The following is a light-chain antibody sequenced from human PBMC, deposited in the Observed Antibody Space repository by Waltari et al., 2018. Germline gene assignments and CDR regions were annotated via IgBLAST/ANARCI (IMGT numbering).Light chain of an antibody. CDR1: QSVGGY. V-gene: IGKV3-11*01. J-gene: IGKJ1*01. CDR3: QQRSSWPPWA. CDR2: DAS. Sequence: EVVLTQSPATLSLSPGESATLSCRASQSVGGYLAWYQHKPGQAPRLLTYDASYRATGIPARFSGSGSGTDFTLTISSLEADDFAVYYCQQRSSWPPWAFGQGTRVEV.